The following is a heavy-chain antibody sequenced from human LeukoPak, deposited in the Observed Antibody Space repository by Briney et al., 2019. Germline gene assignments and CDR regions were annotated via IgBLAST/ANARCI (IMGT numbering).Heavy chain of an antibody. D-gene: IGHD1-26*01. V-gene: IGHV1-18*01. CDR1: GYTFTSYG. J-gene: IGHJ6*02. CDR3: ARLFGELLAYYYYGMDV. Sequence: ASVKVSCKASGYTFTSYGISWVRQAPGQGLEWMGWISAYNGNTNYAQKLQGRVTMTTDTSTSTAYMELRSPRSDDTAVYYCARLFGELLAYYYYGMDVWGQGTTVTVSS. CDR2: ISAYNGNT.